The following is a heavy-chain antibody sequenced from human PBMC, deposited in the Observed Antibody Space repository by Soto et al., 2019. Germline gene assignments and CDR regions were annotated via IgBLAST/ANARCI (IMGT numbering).Heavy chain of an antibody. J-gene: IGHJ5*02. CDR3: TSYPSPYGYGTPLPENWFDP. CDR1: GFTFGDYA. D-gene: IGHD5-18*01. Sequence: GGSLRLSCTASGFTFGDYAMSWFRQAPGKGLEWVGFIRSKAYGGTTEYAASVRGRFTTSRDDSKSIAYLQMNSLKTEDTAVYYCTSYPSPYGYGTPLPENWFDPWGQGTLVTVSS. CDR2: IRSKAYGGTT. V-gene: IGHV3-49*03.